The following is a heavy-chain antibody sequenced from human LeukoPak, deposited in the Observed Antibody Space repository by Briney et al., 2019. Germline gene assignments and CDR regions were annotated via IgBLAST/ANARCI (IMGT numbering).Heavy chain of an antibody. CDR3: ARDIRPQVLEWLLNLFQH. V-gene: IGHV3-11*04. CDR1: GFTFSDYY. Sequence: PGGSLRLSCAASGFTFSDYYMSWIRQAPGKGLEWVSYISSSGSTIYYADSVKGRFTISRDNAKNSLYLQMNSLRAEDTAVYYCARDIRPQVLEWLLNLFQHWGQGTLVTVSS. D-gene: IGHD3-3*01. CDR2: ISSSGSTI. J-gene: IGHJ1*01.